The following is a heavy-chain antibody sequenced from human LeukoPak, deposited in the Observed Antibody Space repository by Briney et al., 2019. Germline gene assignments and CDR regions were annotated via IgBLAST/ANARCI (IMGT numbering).Heavy chain of an antibody. CDR2: ISSSSSSI. D-gene: IGHD5-12*01. CDR1: GFTFSSYS. CDR3: AREYTGYDAF. J-gene: IGHJ4*02. Sequence: GGSLRLSCGASGFTFSSYSMNWVRQAPGKGLEWVSYISSSSSSIYYADSVKGRFTISRDNAKNTLYLQMNSLRVEDTAVYYCAREYTGYDAFWGQGALVTVSS. V-gene: IGHV3-48*04.